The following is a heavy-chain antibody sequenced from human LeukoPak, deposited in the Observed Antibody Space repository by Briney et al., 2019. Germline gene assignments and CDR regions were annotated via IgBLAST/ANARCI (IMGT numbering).Heavy chain of an antibody. CDR1: GFTFSTSA. D-gene: IGHD3-9*01. V-gene: IGHV3-21*01. CDR2: IDYDSSHI. J-gene: IGHJ4*02. Sequence: GGSLRLSCAASGFTFSTSAMNWVRQVPGKGLEWVSSIDYDSSHIYYTASVRGRFTISRDNARNSVYLQMNSLRVEDTAVYYCARDPLRYLRVGHYDYWGQGTLVAVSS. CDR3: ARDPLRYLRVGHYDY.